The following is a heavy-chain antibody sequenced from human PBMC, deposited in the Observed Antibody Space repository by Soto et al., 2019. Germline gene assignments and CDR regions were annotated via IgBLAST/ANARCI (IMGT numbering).Heavy chain of an antibody. V-gene: IGHV1-18*01. CDR3: VRGGGSNYYGLDV. Sequence: QVQVVQSAAEVKNPGASVNVSCKTSGYTFTNYGLTWVRQAPGQGLEWMGWISPNNDKTNYAQKLQGRVTMTTDTATNTPYMELRSLRFDDTSIYYSVRGGGSNYYGLDVWGQGTTVTVSS. CDR2: ISPNNDKT. J-gene: IGHJ6*02. D-gene: IGHD3-10*01. CDR1: GYTFTNYG.